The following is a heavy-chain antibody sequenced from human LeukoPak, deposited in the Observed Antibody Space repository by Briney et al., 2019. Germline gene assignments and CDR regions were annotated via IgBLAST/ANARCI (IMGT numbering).Heavy chain of an antibody. CDR3: TTESRPYSGSYLEAFDI. CDR1: GFTFSNAW. D-gene: IGHD1-26*01. J-gene: IGHJ3*02. V-gene: IGHV3-15*01. CDR2: IKSKTDGGTT. Sequence: PGGSLRLSCAASGFTFSNAWMSWARQAPGKGLEWVGRIKSKTDGGTTDYAAPVKGRFTISRDDSKNTLYLQMNSLKTEDTAVYYCTTESRPYSGSYLEAFDIWGQGTMVTVSS.